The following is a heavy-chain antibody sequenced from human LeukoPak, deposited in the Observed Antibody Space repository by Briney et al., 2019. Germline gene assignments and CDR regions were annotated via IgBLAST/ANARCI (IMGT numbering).Heavy chain of an antibody. CDR3: ARHDGGGDPLALDY. J-gene: IGHJ4*02. CDR1: GGSIRYYF. D-gene: IGHD3-10*01. V-gene: IGHV4-59*08. Sequence: SETLSLTCTVSGGSIRYYFWSWIRQPPGKGLEWIGHIHYSGRTNYNPSLKSRVTISVDTCKKQFSLKLSSVTAADTAVYYCARHDGGGDPLALDYCGQGTLVTVSS. CDR2: IHYSGRT.